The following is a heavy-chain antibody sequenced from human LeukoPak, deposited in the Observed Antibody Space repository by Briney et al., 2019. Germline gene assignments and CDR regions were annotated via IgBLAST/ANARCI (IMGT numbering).Heavy chain of an antibody. CDR2: IFYTGHT. J-gene: IGHJ3*01. CDR3: ARNHFLGGAFDL. Sequence: SETLSLTCAVSGGSIIGGTYYWAWIRQPPGKGLERVGSIFYTGHTFYNPSLKSRLSISLDTSKNQFSLKLNSVTAADTAVYYCARNHFLGGAFDLWGQGAVVTVSS. D-gene: IGHD3-16*01. CDR1: GGSIIGGTYY. V-gene: IGHV4-39*01.